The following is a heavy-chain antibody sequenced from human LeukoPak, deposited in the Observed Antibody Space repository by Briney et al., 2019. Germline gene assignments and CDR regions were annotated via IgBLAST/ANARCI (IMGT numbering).Heavy chain of an antibody. V-gene: IGHV3-74*01. CDR2: INSDGRTT. CDR3: AKSMQLLFILDY. Sequence: GGSLRLSCAASGFIFSNFWMHWVRQVPGKGLVWVSHINSDGRTTDYADSVKGRFTISRDSSKNTLYLQMNSLRAEDTAVYYCAKSMQLLFILDYWGQGTLVTVSS. CDR1: GFIFSNFW. D-gene: IGHD2-2*01. J-gene: IGHJ4*02.